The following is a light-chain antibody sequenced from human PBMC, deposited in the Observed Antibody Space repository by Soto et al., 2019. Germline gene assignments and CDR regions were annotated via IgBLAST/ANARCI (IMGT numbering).Light chain of an antibody. V-gene: IGLV2-14*01. Sequence: QSALTQPASVSGSPGQSITISCIGTSSDVGGYNYVSWYQQHPGKAPKLMIYEVSNRPSGVSNRFSGSKSGNTASLTISGLQAEDEADYYCSSYTSNKTEVFGTGTKVTVL. CDR1: SSDVGGYNY. J-gene: IGLJ1*01. CDR2: EVS. CDR3: SSYTSNKTEV.